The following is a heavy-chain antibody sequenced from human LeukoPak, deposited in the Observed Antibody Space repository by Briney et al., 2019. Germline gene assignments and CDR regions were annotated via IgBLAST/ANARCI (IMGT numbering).Heavy chain of an antibody. CDR1: GGSISSGGYY. D-gene: IGHD3-10*01. J-gene: IGHJ6*03. CDR2: VYYSGST. CDR3: ARGPSFGSEYYYYYYMDV. V-gene: IGHV4-31*03. Sequence: SETLSLTCTVSGGSISSGGYYWSWIRQHPGKGLEWIGYVYYSGSTYYNPSLKSRVTISVDTSKNQFSLKLSSVTAADTAVYYCARGPSFGSEYYYYYYMDVWGKGTTVTVSS.